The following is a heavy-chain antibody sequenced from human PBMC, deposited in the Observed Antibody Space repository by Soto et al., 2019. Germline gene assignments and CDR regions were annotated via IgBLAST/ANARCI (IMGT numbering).Heavy chain of an antibody. D-gene: IGHD5-18*01. CDR2: TNPNSGNT. CDR3: ATARDTAMVRGFDY. V-gene: IGHV1-8*01. J-gene: IGHJ4*02. Sequence: SXKVSYEASGYTXNSYYIHLVRQATGQGLEWMGWTNPNSGNTGYAQKFQGRVTMNRNTSISKAYMELRRLRSEETAVYYCATARDTAMVRGFDYWGQGTLFTVPQ. CDR1: GYTXNSYY.